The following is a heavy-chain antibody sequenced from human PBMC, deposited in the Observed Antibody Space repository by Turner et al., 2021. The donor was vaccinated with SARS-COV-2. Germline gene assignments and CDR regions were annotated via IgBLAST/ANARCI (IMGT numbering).Heavy chain of an antibody. CDR3: AGEEVVFRASHTLYYYGMDV. J-gene: IGHJ6*02. D-gene: IGHD3-22*01. V-gene: IGHV4-39*01. CDR1: GGSISSSSYY. Sequence: QLQLQESGPGVVKTSETLSLTCTVTGGSISSSSYYWCWIRQPPGKGLEWIGSIYYSVSTYYNPSLKSRVTISVDTSKNQFSRKLSSVTAADTAVYYCAGEEVVFRASHTLYYYGMDVWGQGTTVTVSS. CDR2: IYYSVST.